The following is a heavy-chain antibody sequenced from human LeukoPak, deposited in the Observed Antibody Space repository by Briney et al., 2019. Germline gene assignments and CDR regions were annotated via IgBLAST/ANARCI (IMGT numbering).Heavy chain of an antibody. J-gene: IGHJ1*01. V-gene: IGHV1-69*13. Sequence: ASVKVSCKASGGTFSSYAISWVRQAPGQGLEWMGGIIPIFGTANYTQKFQGRVTITADESTSTAYMELSSLRSEDTAVYYCAAPGGNSAEYFQHWGQGTPVTVSS. CDR3: AAPGGNSAEYFQH. CDR1: GGTFSSYA. CDR2: IIPIFGTA. D-gene: IGHD4-23*01.